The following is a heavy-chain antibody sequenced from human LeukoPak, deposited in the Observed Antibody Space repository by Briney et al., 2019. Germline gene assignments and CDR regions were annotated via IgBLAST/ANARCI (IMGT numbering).Heavy chain of an antibody. Sequence: GGSLRLSCTASGFTFSTYAMSWVRQAPGKGLEWVSTISGGSSGTYYADSVKGRFTISRDNSKNTLYLQMNSLRAEDTAVYYCAKNLPSGRVAATYLDYWGQGTLVTVSS. D-gene: IGHD2-15*01. CDR2: ISGGSSGT. V-gene: IGHV3-23*01. CDR1: GFTFSTYA. J-gene: IGHJ4*02. CDR3: AKNLPSGRVAATYLDY.